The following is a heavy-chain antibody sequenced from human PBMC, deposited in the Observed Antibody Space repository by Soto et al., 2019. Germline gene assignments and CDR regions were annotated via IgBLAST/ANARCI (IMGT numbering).Heavy chain of an antibody. Sequence: SETLSLTCAVSGGSISISNWWSWVRQPTGKGLEWIGEVFHSGSTNYNPSLKSRLTISVDKSKNQFSLKLTSVTAADTAVYYCAALSYGSGFIDEWGQGTLVTVSS. CDR3: AALSYGSGFIDE. CDR1: GGSISISNW. D-gene: IGHD3-3*01. CDR2: VFHSGST. V-gene: IGHV4-4*02. J-gene: IGHJ4*02.